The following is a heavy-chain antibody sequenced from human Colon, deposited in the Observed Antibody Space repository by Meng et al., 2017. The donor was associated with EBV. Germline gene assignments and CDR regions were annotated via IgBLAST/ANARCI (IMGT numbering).Heavy chain of an antibody. J-gene: IGHJ5*02. V-gene: IGHV4-4*02. Sequence: QGLLRGSGAGLVKPSGTLSLTCAVSGTSISTSNWWSWIRQSPGEGLEWIGAIYHNGQTNYNPSLKSRVSMSVDESKNEFSLNLKSVTAADTAVYYCARDGEVTHIPWGQGVLVTVSS. CDR3: ARDGEVTHIP. D-gene: IGHD2-21*01. CDR1: GTSISTSNW. CDR2: IYHNGQT.